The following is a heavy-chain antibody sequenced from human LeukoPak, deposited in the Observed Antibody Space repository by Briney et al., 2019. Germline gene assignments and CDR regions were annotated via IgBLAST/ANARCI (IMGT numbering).Heavy chain of an antibody. V-gene: IGHV4-39*01. Sequence: PSETLSLTCTVSGGSISSSSYYWGWIRQPPGKGLEWIGSIYYSGSTYYNPSLKSRVTISVDTSKNQFSLKLSSVTAADTAVYYCARHRYYDFWSGYHPPLYYFDYWGQGTLVTVSS. CDR2: IYYSGST. CDR3: ARHRYYDFWSGYHPPLYYFDY. CDR1: GGSISSSSYY. D-gene: IGHD3-3*01. J-gene: IGHJ4*02.